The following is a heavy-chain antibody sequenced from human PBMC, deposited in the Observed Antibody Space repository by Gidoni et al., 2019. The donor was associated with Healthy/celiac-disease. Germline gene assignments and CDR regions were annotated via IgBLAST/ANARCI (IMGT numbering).Heavy chain of an antibody. CDR1: GGTFSSYA. Sequence: QVQLVQSGAEVKKPGSSVKVSCKASGGTFSSYAISWVRQAPGQGLEWLGGILPICGTANYAQKFQGRVTITADESTSTAYMELSSLRSEDTAVYYCARAPLVVVPAAITSSHIRYYYYYYMDVWGKGTTVTVSS. D-gene: IGHD2-2*02. CDR2: ILPICGTA. CDR3: ARAPLVVVPAAITSSHIRYYYYYYMDV. V-gene: IGHV1-69*01. J-gene: IGHJ6*03.